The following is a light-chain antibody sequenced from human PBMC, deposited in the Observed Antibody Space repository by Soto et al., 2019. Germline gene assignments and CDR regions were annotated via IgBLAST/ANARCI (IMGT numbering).Light chain of an antibody. CDR1: QDISSD. CDR3: LHDYNYPRT. V-gene: IGKV1-6*01. Sequence: IQMTQSPSSLSASVGDRVTITCRASQDISSDLGWYQQQPGKAPKLLIYAATSLHDGVSSRFSGSGSGTHFTLTISSLQPEDFATYYCLHDYNYPRTFGQGTKVEI. J-gene: IGKJ1*01. CDR2: AAT.